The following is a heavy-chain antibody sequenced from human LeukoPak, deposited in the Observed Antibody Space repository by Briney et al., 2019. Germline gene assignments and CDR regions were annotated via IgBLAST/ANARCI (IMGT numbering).Heavy chain of an antibody. CDR1: GFTFSDYY. Sequence: GGSLRLSYAASGFTFSDYYMSWIRQAPGKGLEWVSYISSSGSTIYYADSVKGRFTISRDNAKNSLYLQMNSLRAEDTAVYYCARLNYVFWSGVWEGYYMDVWGKGTTVTVSS. J-gene: IGHJ6*03. CDR2: ISSSGSTI. CDR3: ARLNYVFWSGVWEGYYMDV. V-gene: IGHV3-11*01. D-gene: IGHD3-3*01.